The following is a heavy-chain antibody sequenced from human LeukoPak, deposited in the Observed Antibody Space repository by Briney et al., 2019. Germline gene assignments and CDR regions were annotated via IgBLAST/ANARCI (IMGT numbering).Heavy chain of an antibody. J-gene: IGHJ4*02. V-gene: IGHV4-31*03. CDR2: IYYSGST. CDR1: GGSISSGGYY. CDR3: ARESLIFGVVPQGGFDY. Sequence: SETLSLTCTVSGGSISSGGYYRSWIRQHPGKGLEWIGYIYYSGSTYYNPSLKSRVTISVDTSKNQFSLKLSSVTAADTAVYYCARESLIFGVVPQGGFDYWGQGTLVTVSS. D-gene: IGHD3-3*01.